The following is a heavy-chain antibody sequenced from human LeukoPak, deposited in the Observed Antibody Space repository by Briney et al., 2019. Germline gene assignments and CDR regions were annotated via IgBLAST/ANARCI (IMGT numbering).Heavy chain of an antibody. CDR3: ARGSYYYDSSGYYYRSGAVVHDYTGWGEFDY. V-gene: IGHV1-69*13. J-gene: IGHJ4*02. D-gene: IGHD3-22*01. CDR2: IIPIFGTA. Sequence: SVKVSCKASGGTFSSYAISWVRQAPGQGLEWMGGIIPIFGTANYAQKFQGRVTITADESTSTAYMELSSLRSEDTAVYYCARGSYYYDSSGYYYRSGAVVHDYTGWGEFDYWGQGTLVTVSS. CDR1: GGTFSSYA.